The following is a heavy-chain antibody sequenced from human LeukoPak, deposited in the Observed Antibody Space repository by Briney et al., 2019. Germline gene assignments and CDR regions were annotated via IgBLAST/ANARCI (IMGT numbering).Heavy chain of an antibody. D-gene: IGHD4-17*01. J-gene: IGHJ4*02. CDR3: ARDKPSGYGDYGIDY. CDR2: VSAYSGNT. CDR1: GYTLTELS. V-gene: IGHV1-18*01. Sequence: GASVKVSCKVSGYTLTELSMHWVRQAPGRGLEWMGWVSAYSGNTNYAQKLQGRVTMTTDTSTSTAYMELRSLRSDDTAVYYCARDKPSGYGDYGIDYWGQGTLVTVSS.